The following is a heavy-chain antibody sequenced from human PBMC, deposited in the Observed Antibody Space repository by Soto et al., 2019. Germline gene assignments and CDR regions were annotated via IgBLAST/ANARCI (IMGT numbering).Heavy chain of an antibody. CDR2: IYYTGST. CDR1: GGSVSSGNYY. D-gene: IGHD2-15*01. CDR3: ASALYCSGGSCSFDP. J-gene: IGHJ5*02. Sequence: QVQLQESGPGLVKPSETLSLTCTVSGGSVSSGNYYWSWIRQPPGKGLEWIGFIYYTGSTSYNPSLKSRVTISIDTSKNQCSLKLTSVTAADTAVYSCASALYCSGGSCSFDPWCQGTLVTVSS. V-gene: IGHV4-61*01.